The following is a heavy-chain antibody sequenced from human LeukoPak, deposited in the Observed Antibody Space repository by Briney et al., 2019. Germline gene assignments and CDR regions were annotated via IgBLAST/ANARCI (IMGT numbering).Heavy chain of an antibody. CDR1: GFMFSSYG. Sequence: GGSLRLSCAASGFMFSSYGMHWVRQAPGKGLEWVANIKYDGSHKYYVDSVKGRFIISRDNAKNSVYLQMNSLRVDDTAVYFCASSHDSSGNDWGQGTMVTVSS. CDR2: IKYDGSHK. J-gene: IGHJ4*02. D-gene: IGHD3-22*01. CDR3: ASSHDSSGND. V-gene: IGHV3-7*01.